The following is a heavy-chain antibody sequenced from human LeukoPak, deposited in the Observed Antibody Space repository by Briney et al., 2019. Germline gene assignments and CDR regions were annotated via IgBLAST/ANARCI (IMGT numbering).Heavy chain of an antibody. D-gene: IGHD5-12*01. J-gene: IGHJ4*02. CDR3: AKGDVVTAIFPLDY. CDR1: GFTFSSYA. CDR2: ISGSGGTT. Sequence: GGSLRLSCAASGFTFSSYAMSWVRQAPAKGLEWVSGISGSGGTTYYADSVQGRFTISRDNSKKTLFLQMSSLRAEDTAVYYCAKGDVVTAIFPLDYWGQGTLVIVSS. V-gene: IGHV3-23*01.